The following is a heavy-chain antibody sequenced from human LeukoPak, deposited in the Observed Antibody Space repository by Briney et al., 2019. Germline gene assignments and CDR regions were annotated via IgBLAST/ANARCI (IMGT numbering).Heavy chain of an antibody. V-gene: IGHV4-31*03. CDR3: ARSSGYGDYD. J-gene: IGHJ4*02. CDR1: GGSVNSGGYY. D-gene: IGHD4-17*01. Sequence: PSETLSLTCTVSGGSVNSGGYYWTWIRQHPGKGLEWLGYIYYSGSTFYNPSLKSRITISLDTSKNQFSLNLTSVSAADTVFYFCARSSGYGDYDGGQGTLITVSP. CDR2: IYYSGST.